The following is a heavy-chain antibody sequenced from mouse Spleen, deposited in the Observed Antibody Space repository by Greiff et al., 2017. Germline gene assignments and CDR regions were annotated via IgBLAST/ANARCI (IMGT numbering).Heavy chain of an antibody. Sequence: VMLVETGPGLVAPSQSLSITCTVSGFSLTSYGVHWVRQPPGKGLEWLVVIWSDGSTNYNSALKSRLSISKDNSKSQVFLKMNSLQTADTAMYSGAKHIYYYGKGYAMDYWGQGTSVTVSS. CDR1: GFSLTSYG. CDR3: AKHIYYYGKGYAMDY. J-gene: IGHJ4*01. V-gene: IGHV2-6-1*01. CDR2: IWSDGST. D-gene: IGHD1-1*01.